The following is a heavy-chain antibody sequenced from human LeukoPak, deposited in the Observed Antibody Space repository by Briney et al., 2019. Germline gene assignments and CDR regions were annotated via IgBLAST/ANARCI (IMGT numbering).Heavy chain of an antibody. D-gene: IGHD1-26*01. CDR3: ARERYSGSYYRVSDAFDI. CDR2: IYTSGST. J-gene: IGHJ3*02. CDR1: GGSISSGGYY. Sequence: SETLSLTCTVSGGSISSGGYYWSWIRQPAGKGLEWIGRIYTSGSTNYNPSLKSRVTISVDTSKNQFSLKLSSVTAADTAVYYCARERYSGSYYRVSDAFDIWGQGTMVTVSS. V-gene: IGHV4-61*02.